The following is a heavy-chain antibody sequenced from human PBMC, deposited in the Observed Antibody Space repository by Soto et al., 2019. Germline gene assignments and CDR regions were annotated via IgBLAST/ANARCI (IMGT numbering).Heavy chain of an antibody. CDR2: ISSSSSYT. D-gene: IGHD2-15*01. Sequence: PGGSLRLSCAASGFTFSDYYMSWIRQSPGKGLEWVSYISSSSSYTNYADSVKGRFTISRDNAKNSLYLQMDSLRAEDTAVYYCAREFVQVVVAATYYYGMDVWGEGTTVNV. V-gene: IGHV3-11*06. J-gene: IGHJ6*02. CDR3: AREFVQVVVAATYYYGMDV. CDR1: GFTFSDYY.